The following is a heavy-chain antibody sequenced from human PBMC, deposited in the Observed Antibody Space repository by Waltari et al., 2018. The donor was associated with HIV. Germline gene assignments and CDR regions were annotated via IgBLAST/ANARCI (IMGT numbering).Heavy chain of an antibody. CDR2: IYYTGRA. CDR1: GGSVSSSSYF. CDR3: ARHALRVGAAYWNFDL. V-gene: IGHV4-39*01. J-gene: IGHJ2*01. Sequence: QLQLQESGPGLVKPSETLSLTCTVSGGSVSSSSYFWGWIRQPPGKGLEWVGRIYYTGRAYSNPSLKSRVTISVDTSKNQFSLKVTSVTAAYTAVYYCARHALRVGAAYWNFDLWGRGTLFTVSS. D-gene: IGHD1-26*01.